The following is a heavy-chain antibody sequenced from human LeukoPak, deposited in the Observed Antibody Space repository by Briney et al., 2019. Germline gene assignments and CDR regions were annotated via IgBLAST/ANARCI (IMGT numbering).Heavy chain of an antibody. V-gene: IGHV3-48*01. Sequence: PGGSLRLYCAASGFTFSNYRMNWVRQAPGQGLEWVAYISSSSNTIYYADSVKGRFTISRDNAKNSLYLQMNNLRAEDTAVYYCARSLGSPSPDYWGQGTLVTVSS. CDR1: GFTFSNYR. CDR2: ISSSSNTI. CDR3: ARSLGSPSPDY. D-gene: IGHD3-16*01. J-gene: IGHJ4*02.